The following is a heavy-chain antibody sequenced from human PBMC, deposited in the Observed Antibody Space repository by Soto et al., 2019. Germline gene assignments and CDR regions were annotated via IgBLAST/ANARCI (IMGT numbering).Heavy chain of an antibody. D-gene: IGHD4-17*01. CDR1: GGSISSGYYY. Sequence: SETLSLTCSVSGGSISSGYYYWTWIRQHPGKGLEWIGKIFFSGNTHYNPALKSRLTFSVDTAKNQFSLRLTSVTAADTATYYCARDQEVNYSDYGGSDYYYGMDVWGQGTTVTVSS. V-gene: IGHV4-31*03. CDR2: IFFSGNT. J-gene: IGHJ6*02. CDR3: ARDQEVNYSDYGGSDYYYGMDV.